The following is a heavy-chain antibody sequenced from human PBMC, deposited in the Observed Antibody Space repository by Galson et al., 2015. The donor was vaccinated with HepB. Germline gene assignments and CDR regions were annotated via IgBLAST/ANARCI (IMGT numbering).Heavy chain of an antibody. CDR3: ARGEPAAMEEVYYMDV. Sequence: SVKVSCKATGYTFTSYAMHWVRQAPGQRLEWMGWINAGNGNTKYSQKFQGRVTITRDTSASTAYMELSSLRSEDTAVYYCARGEPAAMEEVYYMDVWGKGTTVTVSS. CDR2: INAGNGNT. CDR1: GYTFTSYA. V-gene: IGHV1-3*01. D-gene: IGHD2-2*01. J-gene: IGHJ6*03.